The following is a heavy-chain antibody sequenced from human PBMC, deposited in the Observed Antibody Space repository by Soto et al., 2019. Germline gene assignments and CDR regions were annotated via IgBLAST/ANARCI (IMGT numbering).Heavy chain of an antibody. Sequence: SETMSLTCTVSGGSISSRSYYWGWIRQPPGKGLEWIGSIYYSGSTYYNPSLKSRVTISVDTSKNQFSLKLSSVTAADTAVYYYARSMYLNYDFWSGYYTFDPWGQGTLVTVSS. J-gene: IGHJ5*02. CDR3: ARSMYLNYDFWSGYYTFDP. CDR1: GGSISSRSYY. CDR2: IYYSGST. V-gene: IGHV4-39*01. D-gene: IGHD3-3*01.